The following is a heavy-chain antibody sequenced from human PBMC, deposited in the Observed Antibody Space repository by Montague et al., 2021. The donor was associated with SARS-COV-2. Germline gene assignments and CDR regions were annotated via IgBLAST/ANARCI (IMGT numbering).Heavy chain of an antibody. CDR1: TEAFNGYY. CDR2: VSHPGSA. D-gene: IGHD3-9*01. Sequence: SETLSLTCAVYTEAFNGYYWTWIRQPPGKGLEWIGEVSHPGSAKYNPPLKSRVSIPLNTYRKQVSLSLTSVTAADTATYYCARGVYNRVIFVVSPRYYFDYWGQGNKVAVSA. J-gene: IGHJ4*02. V-gene: IGHV4-34*01. CDR3: ARGVYNRVIFVVSPRYYFDY.